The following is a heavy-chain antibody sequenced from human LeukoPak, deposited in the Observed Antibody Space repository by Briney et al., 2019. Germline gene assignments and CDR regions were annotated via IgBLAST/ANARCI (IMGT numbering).Heavy chain of an antibody. CDR1: GFTFSSYE. CDR3: ARDWMWELTFFDAFDI. V-gene: IGHV3-48*03. J-gene: IGHJ3*02. Sequence: GGSLRLSCAASGFTFSSYEMNWVRQAPGKGLEWVSYISSSGSTIYYADSVKGRFTISRDNAKNSLYLQMNSLRAEDTAVYYCARDWMWELTFFDAFDIWGQGTMVTVSS. CDR2: ISSSGSTI. D-gene: IGHD1-26*01.